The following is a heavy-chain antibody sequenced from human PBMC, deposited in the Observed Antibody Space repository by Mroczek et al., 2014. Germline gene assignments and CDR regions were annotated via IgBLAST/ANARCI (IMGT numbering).Heavy chain of an antibody. Sequence: VQLVESGAEVKKPGASVKVSCKASGYTFTGYYMHWVRQAPGQGLEWMGWINPNSGGTNYAQKFQGRVTMTRDTSISTAYMELSRLRSDDTAVYYCARGAIASYYYYGMDVWGQGTTVTVS. CDR2: INPNSGGT. CDR1: GYTFTGYY. V-gene: IGHV1-2*02. J-gene: IGHJ6*02. CDR3: ARGAIASYYYYGMDV.